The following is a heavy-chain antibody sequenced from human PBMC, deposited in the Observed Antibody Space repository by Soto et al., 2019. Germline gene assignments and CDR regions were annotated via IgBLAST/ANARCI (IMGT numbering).Heavy chain of an antibody. J-gene: IGHJ5*02. CDR2: IYYSGST. Sequence: PSETLSLTCTASGGSISSNNYCWGWIRQPPGKGLEWIGSIYYSGSTYYNPSLKSRVTISVDTSKNQFSLKLSSVTAADTAVYYCASPKIAFYNWFDPWGQGTLVTVSS. D-gene: IGHD3-3*02. V-gene: IGHV4-39*01. CDR1: GGSISSNNYC. CDR3: ASPKIAFYNWFDP.